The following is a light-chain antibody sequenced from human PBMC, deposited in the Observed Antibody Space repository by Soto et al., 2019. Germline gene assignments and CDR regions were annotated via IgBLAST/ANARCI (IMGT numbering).Light chain of an antibody. V-gene: IGKV1-5*03. J-gene: IGKJ1*01. CDR2: KAS. CDR3: QQYDSYPWT. CDR1: QSISTW. Sequence: DGQMTQSPSTLSASVGDRVTITCRASQSISTWLAWYQQKPGKAPKLLIFKASRLESGVPSGLSGSGFGTEFTLTISSLQPDHFATYYCQQYDSYPWTFGQGTKVDIK.